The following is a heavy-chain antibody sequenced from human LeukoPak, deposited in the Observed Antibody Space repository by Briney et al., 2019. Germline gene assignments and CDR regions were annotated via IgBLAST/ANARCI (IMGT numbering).Heavy chain of an antibody. J-gene: IGHJ4*02. V-gene: IGHV3-23*01. CDR3: AKGMYGVGGALDY. D-gene: IGHD2-21*01. Sequence: QPGGSLRLSCAASGFIFRTYGMNWLRQAPGKGLEYVSGITAGGGNTYYGDSLKGRFTISRDDSKDTLFLQMNSLRVEDTAVYYCAKGMYGVGGALDYWGRGSLVTVSS. CDR2: ITAGGGNT. CDR1: GFIFRTYG.